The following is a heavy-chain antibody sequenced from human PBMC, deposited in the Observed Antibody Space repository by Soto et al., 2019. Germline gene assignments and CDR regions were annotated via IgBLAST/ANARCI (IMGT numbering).Heavy chain of an antibody. CDR3: ARALVSGSYYKSYYYYGMDV. CDR2: IIPIFGTA. Sequence: ASVKVSCKASGGTFSSYAISWVRQAPGQGLEWMGGIIPIFGTANYAQKFQGRVTITADESTSTAYMELSSLRSEDTAVYYCARALVSGSYYKSYYYYGMDVWGQGTTVTV. CDR1: GGTFSSYA. D-gene: IGHD3-10*01. J-gene: IGHJ6*02. V-gene: IGHV1-69*13.